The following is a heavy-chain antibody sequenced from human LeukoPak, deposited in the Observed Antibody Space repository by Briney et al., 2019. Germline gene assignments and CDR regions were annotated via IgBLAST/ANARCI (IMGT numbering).Heavy chain of an antibody. CDR1: GFTFSDYY. CDR3: VRTTRYADF. V-gene: IGHV3-11*06. Sequence: GGSLRLSCAASGFTFSDYYMSWFRQAPGEGLECISYISGSSTDTNYAESVKGRFAISRDNAGNSLYLQMNSLRVEDTAVYYCVRTTRYADFWGQGTLVTVSS. CDR2: ISGSSTDT. D-gene: IGHD1-1*01. J-gene: IGHJ4*02.